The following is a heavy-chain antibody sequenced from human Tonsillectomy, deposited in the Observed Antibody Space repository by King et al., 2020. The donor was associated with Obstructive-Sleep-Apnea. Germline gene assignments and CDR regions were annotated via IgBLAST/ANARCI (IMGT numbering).Heavy chain of an antibody. CDR2: ISYDGSNI. J-gene: IGHJ4*02. CDR1: GFTFSSYA. V-gene: IGHV3-30*04. Sequence: VQLVESGGGVVQPGRSLRLSCAASGFTFSSYAMHWVRQAPGKGLEWGAVISYDGSNIYYADSVKGRFTISRDNSKNTLYLQMNSLRAEDTAVYYCARAPWGGDDYLDYWGQGTLVTVSS. CDR3: ARAPWGGDDYLDY. D-gene: IGHD3-16*01.